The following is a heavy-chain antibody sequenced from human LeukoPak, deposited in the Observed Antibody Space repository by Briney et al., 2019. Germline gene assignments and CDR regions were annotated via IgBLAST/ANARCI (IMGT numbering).Heavy chain of an antibody. Sequence: GGSLRLSCAASGFSFNNFAMHWVRQAPGKGLEWVAHISYDGSSRYNEDSVKGRFTISRDNSKNTLYLQMNSPRAEDTAAYYCAKDGNWARFENWGQGTLVTVSS. V-gene: IGHV3-30*04. CDR1: GFSFNNFA. CDR3: AKDGNWARFEN. D-gene: IGHD7-27*01. J-gene: IGHJ4*02. CDR2: ISYDGSSR.